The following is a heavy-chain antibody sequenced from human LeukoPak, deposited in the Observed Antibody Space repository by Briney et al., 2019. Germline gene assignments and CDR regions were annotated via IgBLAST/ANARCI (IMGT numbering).Heavy chain of an antibody. CDR1: GFTFISYA. J-gene: IGHJ4*02. V-gene: IGHV3-23*01. D-gene: IGHD2/OR15-2a*01. Sequence: GRSLRLSCAASGFTFISYAMNWVRQAPGKGLEWVSSITGSGGSTYYADSVKGRFTISRDNSKNTLYLQMNGLRADDTAVYYCAKVKNAYYFDYWGQGTLVTVSS. CDR2: ITGSGGST. CDR3: AKVKNAYYFDY.